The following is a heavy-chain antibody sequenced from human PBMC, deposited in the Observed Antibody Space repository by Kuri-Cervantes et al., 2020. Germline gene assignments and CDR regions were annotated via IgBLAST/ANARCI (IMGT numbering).Heavy chain of an antibody. CDR3: ASPNYDFWSGFNYYFDY. D-gene: IGHD3-3*01. J-gene: IGHJ4*02. CDR2: ISWNSGSI. Sequence: SLKISCAASGFTFDDYAMHWVRQAPGKGLEWVSGISWNSGSIGYADSVKGRFTISRDNSKNTLYLQVNSLRAEDTAVYYCASPNYDFWSGFNYYFDYWGQGTLVTVSS. V-gene: IGHV3-9*01. CDR1: GFTFDDYA.